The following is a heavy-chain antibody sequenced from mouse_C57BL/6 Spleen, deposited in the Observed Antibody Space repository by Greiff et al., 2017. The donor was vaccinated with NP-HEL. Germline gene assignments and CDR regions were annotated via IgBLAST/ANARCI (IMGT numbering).Heavy chain of an antibody. D-gene: IGHD1-1*01. CDR1: GYAFSSSW. V-gene: IGHV1-82*01. Sequence: QVQLQQSGPELVKPGASVKISCKASGYAFSSSWMNWVKQRPGKGLEWIGRIYPGDGDTNYNGKFKGKATLTADKSSSTAYMQLSSRTSEDSAVYFCARLTVVATRFDYWGQGTTLTVSS. J-gene: IGHJ2*01. CDR2: IYPGDGDT. CDR3: ARLTVVATRFDY.